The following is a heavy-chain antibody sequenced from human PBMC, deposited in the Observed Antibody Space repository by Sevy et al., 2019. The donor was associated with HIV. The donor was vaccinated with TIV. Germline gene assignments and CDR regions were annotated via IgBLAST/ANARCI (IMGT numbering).Heavy chain of an antibody. CDR2: ISGGGGNT. D-gene: IGHD3-22*01. J-gene: IGHJ6*02. V-gene: IGHV3-64*01. CDR1: GFTFSTYA. CDR3: ARKYHDTSGYPRYSMDV. Sequence: GGSLRLSCAASGFTFSTYAMYWVRQAPGKGLEYVSAISGGGGNTYYGTSVKGRFTVSRDNAKNTLYLQMGSLRAEDKAVYFCARKYHDTSGYPRYSMDVWGQGTTVTVSS.